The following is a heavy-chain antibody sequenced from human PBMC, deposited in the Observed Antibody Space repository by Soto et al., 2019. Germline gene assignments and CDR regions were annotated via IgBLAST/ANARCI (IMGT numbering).Heavy chain of an antibody. D-gene: IGHD6-13*01. V-gene: IGHV4-4*07. J-gene: IGHJ4*02. Sequence: PSETLSLTCTVSGGSISSFYWSWIRQPAGKGLEWIGRIYSGGRNNYNHSLKSRVTMSIDTSKNQFSLRLSSVTAADTAMYYCGRGSRRWDYWGQGTLVTVSS. CDR2: IYSGGRN. CDR3: GRGSRRWDY. CDR1: GGSISSFY.